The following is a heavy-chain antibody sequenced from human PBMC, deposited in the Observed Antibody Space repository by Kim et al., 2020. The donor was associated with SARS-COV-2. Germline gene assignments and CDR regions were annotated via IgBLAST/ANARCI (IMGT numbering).Heavy chain of an antibody. J-gene: IGHJ4*02. D-gene: IGHD6-13*01. CDR1: GGSFSGYY. CDR2: INHSGST. V-gene: IGHV4-34*01. CDR3: ASSSSWFYYFDY. Sequence: SETLSLTCAVYGGSFSGYYWSWIRQPPGKGLEWIGEINHSGSTNYNPSLKSRVTISVDTSKNQFSLKLSSVTAADTAVYYCASSSSWFYYFDYWGQGTLVTVSS.